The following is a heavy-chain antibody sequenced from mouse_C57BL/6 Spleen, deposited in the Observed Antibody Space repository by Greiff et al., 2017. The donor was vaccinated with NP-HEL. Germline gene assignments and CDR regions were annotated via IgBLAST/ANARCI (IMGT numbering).Heavy chain of an antibody. CDR3: ARLYYFDY. J-gene: IGHJ2*01. CDR2: IDPSDSYT. Sequence: QVQLQQSGAELVMPGASVKLSCKASGYTFTSYWMHWVKQRPGQGLEWIGEIDPSDSYTNYNQKFKGKSTLTVDKSSSTAYMQLSSLTSEDSAVYYCARLYYFDYWGQGTTLTVSS. CDR1: GYTFTSYW. V-gene: IGHV1-69*01.